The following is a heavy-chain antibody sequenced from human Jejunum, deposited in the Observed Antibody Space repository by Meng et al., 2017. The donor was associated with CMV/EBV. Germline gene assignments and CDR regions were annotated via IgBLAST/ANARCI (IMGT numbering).Heavy chain of an antibody. CDR2: IRGKAHSYAT. Sequence: FTFRGSAMPWVRQASGKGLEWVGRIRGKAHSYATAYTASVKGRFTISRDDSKNTAYLQMNSLKTEDTAVYYCTRADSSNYGSLFDYWGQGTLVTVSS. J-gene: IGHJ4*02. CDR3: TRADSSNYGSLFDY. CDR1: FTFRGSA. V-gene: IGHV3-73*01. D-gene: IGHD4-11*01.